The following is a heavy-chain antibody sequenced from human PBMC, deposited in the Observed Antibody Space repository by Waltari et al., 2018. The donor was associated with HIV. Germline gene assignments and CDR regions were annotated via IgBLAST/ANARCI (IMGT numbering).Heavy chain of an antibody. CDR1: GYTFTSYW. D-gene: IGHD2-21*01. V-gene: IGHV5-51*01. CDR3: ARHVRVLQPTVAIGGMDV. CDR2: IYPGDSDT. Sequence: EVHLEQSGAEVKKPGESLKISCKASGYTFTSYWIGWVRQMPGKGLEWMGIIYPGDSDTRYSPSFQGQVTISADKSITTVYLQWSTRKASDTAIYYCARHVRVLQPTVAIGGMDVWGQGTSVTVSS. J-gene: IGHJ6*02.